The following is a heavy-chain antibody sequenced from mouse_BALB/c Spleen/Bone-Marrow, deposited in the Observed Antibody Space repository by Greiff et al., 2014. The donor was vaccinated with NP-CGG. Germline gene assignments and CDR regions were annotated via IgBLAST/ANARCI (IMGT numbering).Heavy chain of an antibody. D-gene: IGHD2-4*01. CDR1: GFTFSGYA. V-gene: IGHV5-6-5*01. Sequence: EVQLVESGGDLVKPGGSLKLSCAASGFTFSGYAMSWVRQTPEKRLEWVASISNGGSTYYPDSMKGRFTISRDNARNILYLQMNRLRSEDTAMYYCTRGRRDYGWYFDVWGAGTTVTVSS. CDR3: TRGRRDYGWYFDV. CDR2: ISNGGST. J-gene: IGHJ1*01.